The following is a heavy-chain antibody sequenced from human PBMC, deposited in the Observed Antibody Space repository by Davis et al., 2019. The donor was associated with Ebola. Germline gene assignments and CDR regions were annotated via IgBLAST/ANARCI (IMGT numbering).Heavy chain of an antibody. J-gene: IGHJ4*02. CDR3: ARGRRYCSSTSCYYYFDY. Sequence: MPSETLSLTCAVYAGSSSGYYWSWIRQPPGKGLEWIGEINHSGSTNYNPSLKSRVTISVDTSKNQFSLKLSSVTAADTAVYYCARGRRYCSSTSCYYYFDYWGQGTLVTVSS. CDR2: INHSGST. V-gene: IGHV4-34*01. CDR1: AGSSSGYY. D-gene: IGHD2-2*01.